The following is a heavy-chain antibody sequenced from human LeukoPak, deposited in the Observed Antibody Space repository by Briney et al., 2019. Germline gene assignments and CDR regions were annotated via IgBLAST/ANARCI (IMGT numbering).Heavy chain of an antibody. Sequence: ASVKVSCKTSGYTFTTYGISWLRQAPGQGLEWMGWISAHKGETEYAQKFQGRVTMTEDTSTDTAYMELSSLRSEDTAVYYCATDEDGPPSYDSWGQGTLVTVSS. CDR3: ATDEDGPPSYDS. J-gene: IGHJ5*02. D-gene: IGHD5-12*01. CDR1: GYTFTTYG. CDR2: ISAHKGET. V-gene: IGHV1-18*01.